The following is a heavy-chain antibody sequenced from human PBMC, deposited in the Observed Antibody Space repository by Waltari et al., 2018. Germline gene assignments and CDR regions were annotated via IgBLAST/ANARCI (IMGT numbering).Heavy chain of an antibody. V-gene: IGHV4-59*08. CDR2: SYYSWNT. CDR3: ARAPPNDLVLVEYLDY. D-gene: IGHD2-8*01. J-gene: IGHJ4*02. CDR1: GDPIRSYY. Sequence: QVPLQDTGPGLEKPSATLSLTCTVAGDPIRSYYWTWIRQPPGKGLEFIGYSYYSWNTNYNPSLKSRATISVVTSKNQFSLKLNSATAADTAVYYCARAPPNDLVLVEYLDYWGQGILVTVSS.